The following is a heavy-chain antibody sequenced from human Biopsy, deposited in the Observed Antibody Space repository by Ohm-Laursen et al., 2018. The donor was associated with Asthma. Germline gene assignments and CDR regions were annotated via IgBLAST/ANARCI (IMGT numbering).Heavy chain of an antibody. CDR3: ARTHERWTSIQDDALDI. D-gene: IGHD4-23*01. CDR1: GFTFSIYD. J-gene: IGHJ3*02. CDR2: ISYDGGNK. Sequence: SLRLTCAASGFTFSIYDIHWVRQAPGKGLEWVAVISYDGGNKFYGDSVKGRFTLSRDNSRNTLYLQMNSLRVEDTAIYYCARTHERWTSIQDDALDIWGQGTMVSVSS. V-gene: IGHV3-30*03.